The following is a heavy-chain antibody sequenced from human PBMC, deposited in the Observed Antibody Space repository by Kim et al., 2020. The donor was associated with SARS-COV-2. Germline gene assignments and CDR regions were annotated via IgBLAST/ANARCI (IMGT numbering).Heavy chain of an antibody. CDR1: GLTLSGSA. CDR2: IRSKSNSYET. J-gene: IGHJ3*02. Sequence: GGSLRLSCAASGLTLSGSAMHWVRQASGTGLEWVGRIRSKSNSYETAYAASVEGRFTIARDDSKNKAYLQMNSLKTEDTAVYYCARGPPYSESYWDAFDIWGQGTMGTVSS. CDR3: ARGPPYSESYWDAFDI. D-gene: IGHD1-26*01. V-gene: IGHV3-73*01.